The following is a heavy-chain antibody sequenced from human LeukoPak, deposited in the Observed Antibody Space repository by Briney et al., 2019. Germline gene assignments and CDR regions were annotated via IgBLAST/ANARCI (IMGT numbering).Heavy chain of an antibody. V-gene: IGHV3-33*01. D-gene: IGHD3-22*01. J-gene: IGHJ3*02. Sequence: GGSLRLSCAASGFTFSSYGMHWVRQAPGKGLEWVAIIWYDGSNKYYEDSVKGRFTISRDNSKNTLYLQMNSLRVEDTAVYYCARGYYYDSVEASDIWGQGTMVTVSS. CDR3: ARGYYYDSVEASDI. CDR2: IWYDGSNK. CDR1: GFTFSSYG.